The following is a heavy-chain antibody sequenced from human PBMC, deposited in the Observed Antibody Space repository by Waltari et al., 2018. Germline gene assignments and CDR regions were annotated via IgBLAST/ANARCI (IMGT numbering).Heavy chain of an antibody. CDR1: GGSFSGYY. V-gene: IGHV4-34*01. Sequence: QVQLQQWGAGLLQPSETLSLTCAVYGGSFSGYYWTWIRQPPGTGLEWIGEINHSGSTNSNPSLKSRVTISVDTSKNQFSLKLSSVTAADTAVYYCARGYYDFWSGYYYPGQRPNYYFDYWGQGTLVTVSS. CDR3: ARGYYDFWSGYYYPGQRPNYYFDY. J-gene: IGHJ4*02. D-gene: IGHD3-3*01. CDR2: INHSGST.